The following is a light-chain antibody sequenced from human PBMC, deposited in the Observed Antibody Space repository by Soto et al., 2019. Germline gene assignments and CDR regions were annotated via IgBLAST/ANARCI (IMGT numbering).Light chain of an antibody. CDR2: EGT. CDR1: SNDVGGYNL. CDR3: CSYAGSSTPYV. Sequence: QSALTQPASVSGSPGQSIIISCSGSSNDVGGYNLVSWYQHHPDKAPKVIIYEGTKRPSGLSTRFSGSKSGNTASLTISGLQAEDEADYYCCSYAGSSTPYVFGTGTKVTVL. J-gene: IGLJ1*01. V-gene: IGLV2-23*01.